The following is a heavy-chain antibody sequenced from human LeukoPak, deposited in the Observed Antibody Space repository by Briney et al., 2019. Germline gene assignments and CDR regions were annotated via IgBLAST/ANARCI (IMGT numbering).Heavy chain of an antibody. CDR3: ARAHASGYFDVFDI. V-gene: IGHV4-4*07. CDR2: IYSNGSP. Sequence: PSETLSLTCTVSGGSISSYYWSWIRQPAGKGLEWIGRIYSNGSPDYNPSLNSRVTMSVDTSKNQVSLKLFSVTAADTAVYYCARAHASGYFDVFDIWGQGTMVTVSS. D-gene: IGHD3-22*01. CDR1: GGSISSYY. J-gene: IGHJ3*02.